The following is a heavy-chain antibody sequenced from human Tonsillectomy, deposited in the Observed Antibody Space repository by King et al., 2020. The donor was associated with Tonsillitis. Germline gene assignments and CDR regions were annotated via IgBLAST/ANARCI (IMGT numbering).Heavy chain of an antibody. CDR3: ARVSRGVGAFYI. CDR1: GFTFSSYA. J-gene: IGHJ3*02. Sequence: VQLVESWGGVVQPGRSLRLSCAASGFTFSSYAMHWVRQAPGKGLEWVAFISFDGSNKYNADSVKGRFTISRDNSKNKLSLQMNSLRAEDTAVYYCARVSRGVGAFYICGQGTMVTVSS. V-gene: IGHV3-30*04. CDR2: ISFDGSNK. D-gene: IGHD3-16*01.